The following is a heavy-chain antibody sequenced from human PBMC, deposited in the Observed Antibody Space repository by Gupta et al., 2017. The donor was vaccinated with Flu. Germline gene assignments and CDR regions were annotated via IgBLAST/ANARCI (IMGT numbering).Heavy chain of an antibody. V-gene: IGHV1-69*06. J-gene: IGHJ6*02. CDR3: ARDHHSRESYYYYYHGMDV. CDR2: IIPVFGTP. CDR1: GGDFSNYA. Sequence: QLQLVPSGAAVKKPGSSVKVSCKAPGGDFSNYALRLVGQAPGQGLEGMGGIIPVFGTPNDAEKFQGRVTITAEKSTTKGYMELRSLRAEDTAVYYCARDHHSRESYYYYYHGMDVWGPGTTVTGS. D-gene: IGHD3-22*01.